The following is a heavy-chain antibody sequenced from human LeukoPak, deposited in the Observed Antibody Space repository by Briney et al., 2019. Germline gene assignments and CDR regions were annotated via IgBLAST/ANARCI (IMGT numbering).Heavy chain of an antibody. Sequence: ASVKVSCKASGYTFTNYYMHWVRQAPGQGLEWMGIINPSDGSTTYAQRFQGRVTTTRDTSTSTVNMELSSLGSEDTAVYFCARDSYDILTGYYPSPKYFLDYWGQGTLVTVSS. D-gene: IGHD3-9*01. CDR1: GYTFTNYY. J-gene: IGHJ4*02. V-gene: IGHV1-46*01. CDR2: INPSDGST. CDR3: ARDSYDILTGYYPSPKYFLDY.